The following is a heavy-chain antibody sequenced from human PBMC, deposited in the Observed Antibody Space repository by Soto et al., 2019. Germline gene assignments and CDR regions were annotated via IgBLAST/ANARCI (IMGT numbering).Heavy chain of an antibody. CDR2: INPSGGST. D-gene: IGHD2-2*01. CDR1: GYTFTSYY. CDR3: ARELLNCGSTSCHHPYYYYGMDV. J-gene: IGHJ6*02. Sequence: ASVKVSCKASGYTFTSYYMHWVRQAPGQGLEWMGIINPSGGSTSYAQKFQGRVTMTRDTSTSTVYMELSSLRSEDTAVYYCARELLNCGSTSCHHPYYYYGMDVWGQGTTVTVSS. V-gene: IGHV1-46*01.